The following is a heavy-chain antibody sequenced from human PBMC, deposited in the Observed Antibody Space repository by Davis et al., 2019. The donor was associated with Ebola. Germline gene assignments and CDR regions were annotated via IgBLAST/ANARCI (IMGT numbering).Heavy chain of an antibody. V-gene: IGHV4-38-2*02. CDR1: DYSISSGYY. D-gene: IGHD4-17*01. J-gene: IGHJ4*02. Sequence: MPSETLSLTCTVSDYSISSGYYWGWIRQPPGKGLGWIGTIYHSGSTYYNPSLESRVTISLDTSKNQFSLKLSSVTAADTAVYYCARDYGDYDYYFDYWGQGTLVTVSS. CDR3: ARDYGDYDYYFDY. CDR2: IYHSGST.